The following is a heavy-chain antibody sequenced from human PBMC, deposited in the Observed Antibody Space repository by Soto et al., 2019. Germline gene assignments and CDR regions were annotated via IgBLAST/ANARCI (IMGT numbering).Heavy chain of an antibody. J-gene: IGHJ6*02. Sequence: PSETLSLTCTVSGGSISSYYWSWIRQPPGKGLEWIGYIYYSGSTNYNPSLKSRVTISVDTSKNQFSLKLSSVTATDTAVYYCARSHYYGSGSYCNVADYYGMDVWGQGTTVTVSS. CDR2: IYYSGST. CDR3: ARSHYYGSGSYCNVADYYGMDV. CDR1: GGSISSYY. D-gene: IGHD3-10*01. V-gene: IGHV4-59*01.